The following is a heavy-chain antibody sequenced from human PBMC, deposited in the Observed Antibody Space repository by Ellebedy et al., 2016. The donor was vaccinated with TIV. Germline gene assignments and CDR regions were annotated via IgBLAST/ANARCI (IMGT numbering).Heavy chain of an antibody. Sequence: GESLKISCAASGFTFSSYSMNWVRQAPGKGLEWVSSISSSSSYIYYADSVKGRFTISRDNAKNSLYLQMNSLRAEDMAVYYCARGDGTLTGSYGMDVWGQGTTVTVSS. CDR3: ARGDGTLTGSYGMDV. CDR2: ISSSSSYI. CDR1: GFTFSSYS. J-gene: IGHJ6*02. D-gene: IGHD3-9*01. V-gene: IGHV3-21*01.